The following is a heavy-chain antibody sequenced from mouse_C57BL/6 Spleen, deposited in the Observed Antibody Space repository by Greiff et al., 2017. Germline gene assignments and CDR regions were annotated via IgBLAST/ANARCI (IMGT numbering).Heavy chain of an antibody. CDR1: GYAFSSYW. D-gene: IGHD3-3*01. CDR2: IYPGDGDT. Sequence: QVQLQQSGAELVKPGASVKISCKASGYAFSSYWLNWVKQRPGQGLEWIGQIYPGDGDTNYNGKFKGKATLAADKSSSTAYMQRSSLTSEDSAVYFGAEGDRYSMDYWGQGTSVTVSS. V-gene: IGHV1-80*01. CDR3: AEGDRYSMDY. J-gene: IGHJ4*01.